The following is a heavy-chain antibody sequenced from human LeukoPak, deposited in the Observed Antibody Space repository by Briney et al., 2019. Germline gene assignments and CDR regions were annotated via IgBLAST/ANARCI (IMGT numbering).Heavy chain of an antibody. V-gene: IGHV3-7*01. D-gene: IGHD6-19*01. J-gene: IGHJ4*02. CDR1: GVTFSSYW. CDR2: IKEDGSEK. Sequence: GGSLRLSCAASGVTFSSYWMSWVRQAPGKGLEWVANIKEDGSEKYYVDSVKGRFTISRDNAKNSLYLQMNSLRAEDTAVYYCASLGSSGWYYFDYWGQGTLVTVSS. CDR3: ASLGSSGWYYFDY.